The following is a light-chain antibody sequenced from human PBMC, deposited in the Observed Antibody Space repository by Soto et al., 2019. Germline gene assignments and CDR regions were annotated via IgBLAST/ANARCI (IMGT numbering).Light chain of an antibody. Sequence: ESVLTQSPGTLSLSPGQRATLSCRASQSVSSNLAWYQQKPGQAPRLLIYGASTRATGIPARFSGSGSGTEFTLTISSLQSEDFALYYCQQYNNWPITFGQGTRLEI. V-gene: IGKV3-15*01. J-gene: IGKJ5*01. CDR2: GAS. CDR1: QSVSSN. CDR3: QQYNNWPIT.